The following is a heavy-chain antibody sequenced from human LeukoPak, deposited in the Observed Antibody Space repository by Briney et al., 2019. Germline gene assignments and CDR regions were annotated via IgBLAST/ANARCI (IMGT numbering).Heavy chain of an antibody. J-gene: IGHJ4*02. D-gene: IGHD3-10*01. V-gene: IGHV3-30*04. CDR2: ISYDGSNK. CDR3: AKDPNGGFGELFFDY. CDR1: GFTFSSYA. Sequence: PGRSLRLSCAASGFTFSSYAMHWVRQAPGKGLEWVAAISYDGSNKYYADSVKGRFTISRDNSKNTLYLQMNSLRAEDTAVYYCAKDPNGGFGELFFDYWGQGTLVTVSS.